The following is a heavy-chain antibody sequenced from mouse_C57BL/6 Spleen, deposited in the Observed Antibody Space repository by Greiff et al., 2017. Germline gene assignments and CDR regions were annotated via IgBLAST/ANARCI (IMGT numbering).Heavy chain of an antibody. CDR1: GYTFTDYN. V-gene: IGHV1-22*01. D-gene: IGHD2-4*01. CDR3: AREMYDYDEGAMDY. J-gene: IGHJ4*01. CDR2: INPNNGGT. Sequence: DVKLQESGPELVKPGASVKMSCKASGYTFTDYNMHWVKQSHGKSLEWIGYINPNNGGTSYNQKFKGKATLTVNKSSSTAYMELRSLTSEDSAVYYCAREMYDYDEGAMDYWGQGTSVTVSS.